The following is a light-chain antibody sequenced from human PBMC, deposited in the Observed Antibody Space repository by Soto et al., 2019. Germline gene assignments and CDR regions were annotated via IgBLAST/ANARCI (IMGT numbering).Light chain of an antibody. J-gene: IGLJ1*01. V-gene: IGLV2-8*01. CDR1: SSDVGGYNY. Sequence: QSALTQPPSASGSPGQSVTISCTGTSSDVGGYNYVSWYQQHPGKAPKLIIYEVTKRPSGVPDRFSGSKSANTASLTVSGLQAEDEADYYCSSYAGSNNPYVFGTGTKLTVL. CDR3: SSYAGSNNPYV. CDR2: EVT.